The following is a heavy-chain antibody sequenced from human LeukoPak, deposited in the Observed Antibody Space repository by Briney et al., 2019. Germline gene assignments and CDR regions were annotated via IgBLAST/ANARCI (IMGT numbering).Heavy chain of an antibody. CDR1: GFTFSSYS. V-gene: IGHV3-21*01. Sequence: GGSLRLSCAASGFTFSSYSMNWVRQAPAKGLAWVSSISSSSSYISYADSLKGRFTTSRDNAKNSLYLQMNSLRAEDTAVYYCARENVAAGDYWGQGTLVTVSS. CDR2: ISSSSSYI. J-gene: IGHJ4*02. D-gene: IGHD6-13*01. CDR3: ARENVAAGDY.